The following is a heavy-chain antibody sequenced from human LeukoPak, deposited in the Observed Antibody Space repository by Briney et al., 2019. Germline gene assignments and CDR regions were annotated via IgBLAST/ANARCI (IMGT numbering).Heavy chain of an antibody. CDR2: ISAYNGNT. V-gene: IGHV1-18*01. J-gene: IGHJ6*02. Sequence: ASVKVSCKASGYTFTSYGISWVRQAPGQGLEWMGWISAYNGNTNYAQKLQGRVTMTTDTSTSTAYMELRSLRSDDTAVYYCAGRSSAPSGPYYYYGMDVWGQGTTVTVSS. CDR1: GYTFTSYG. D-gene: IGHD5-12*01. CDR3: AGRSSAPSGPYYYYGMDV.